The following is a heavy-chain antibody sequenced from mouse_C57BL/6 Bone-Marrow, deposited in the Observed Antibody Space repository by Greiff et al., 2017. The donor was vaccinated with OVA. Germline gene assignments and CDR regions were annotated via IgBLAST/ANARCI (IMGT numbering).Heavy chain of an antibody. Sequence: EVMLVESGGGLVQPGGSLKLSCAASGFTFSDYGMAWVRQAPRKGPEWVAFISNLAYSIYYADTVTGRFTISRENAKNTLYLEMSSLRSEDTAMYYCARRLLRSYYAMDYWGQGTSVTVSS. CDR1: GFTFSDYG. D-gene: IGHD1-1*01. V-gene: IGHV5-15*04. CDR3: ARRLLRSYYAMDY. J-gene: IGHJ4*01. CDR2: ISNLAYSI.